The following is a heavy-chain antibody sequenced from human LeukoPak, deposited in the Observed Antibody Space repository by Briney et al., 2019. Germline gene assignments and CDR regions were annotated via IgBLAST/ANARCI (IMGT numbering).Heavy chain of an antibody. D-gene: IGHD6-13*01. V-gene: IGHV4-61*01. Sequence: SETLSLTCTVSGDSVISGLYYWTWVRQPPGKGLEWIGYVYYSGSTTYSPSLKSRVSISVDTSKNQFSLTLRSVTAADTAVYYCARGHSTSWYYLDACSQGTLVTVSS. CDR2: VYYSGST. CDR3: ARGHSTSWYYLDA. CDR1: GDSVISGLYY. J-gene: IGHJ4*02.